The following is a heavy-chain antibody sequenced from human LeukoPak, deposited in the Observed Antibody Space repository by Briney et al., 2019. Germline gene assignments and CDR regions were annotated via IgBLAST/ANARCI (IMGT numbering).Heavy chain of an antibody. V-gene: IGHV4-34*01. CDR3: ARVAHRAYY. Sequence: SETLSLTCAVYGGSFSGYYWSWIRQPPGKGLEWIGEINHSGSTNYNPSLKSRVTISVDTSKNQFSLKLSSVTAADTAVYYCARVAHRAYYWGQGTLVTVSS. CDR2: INHSGST. CDR1: GGSFSGYY. J-gene: IGHJ4*02.